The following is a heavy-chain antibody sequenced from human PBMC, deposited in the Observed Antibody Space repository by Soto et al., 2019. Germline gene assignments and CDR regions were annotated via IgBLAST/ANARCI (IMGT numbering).Heavy chain of an antibody. V-gene: IGHV3-30*18. J-gene: IGHJ1*01. CDR1: GFTFSNYG. CDR3: AKEHGITVAGIVVFQH. Sequence: GGSLRLSCAASGFTFSNYGMHWVRQAPGKGLEWVAVISYDGSNQYYVDSVKGRFTISRDNSKNTLYLQMNSLRAEDTAVYYCAKEHGITVAGIVVFQHWGQGTLVTVSS. D-gene: IGHD6-19*01. CDR2: ISYDGSNQ.